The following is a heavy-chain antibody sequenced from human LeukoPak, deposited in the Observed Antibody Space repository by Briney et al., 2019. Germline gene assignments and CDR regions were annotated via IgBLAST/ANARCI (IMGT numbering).Heavy chain of an antibody. D-gene: IGHD3-10*01. V-gene: IGHV3-53*01. J-gene: IGHJ6*04. CDR3: AREGLTMVRGADV. CDR1: GFTVSSNY. CDR2: IYSGGST. Sequence: GGSLRLSCAASGFTVSSNYMGWVRQAPGKGLEWVSVIYSGGSTYYADSVKGRFTISRDNSKNTVYLQMNSLRAEDTAVYYCAREGLTMVRGADVWGKGTTVTVSS.